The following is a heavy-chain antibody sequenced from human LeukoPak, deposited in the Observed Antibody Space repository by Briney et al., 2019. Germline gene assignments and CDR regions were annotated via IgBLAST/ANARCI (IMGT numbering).Heavy chain of an antibody. D-gene: IGHD5-12*01. CDR3: ARQTNSGYDWRFDF. CDR1: GGSFSGYS. Sequence: SETLSLTCAVYGGSFSGYSWSWIRQPPGKGLEWIGEINHNGSANYNPSLKSRVTMSVDTSKNQFSLRLSSVTAADTALYYCARQTNSGYDWRFDFWGHGTLVTVSS. CDR2: INHNGSA. V-gene: IGHV4-34*01. J-gene: IGHJ4*01.